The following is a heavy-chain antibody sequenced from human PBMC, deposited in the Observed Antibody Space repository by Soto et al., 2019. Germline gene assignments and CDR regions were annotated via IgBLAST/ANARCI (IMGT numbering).Heavy chain of an antibody. J-gene: IGHJ6*02. CDR3: AKDLDSYGYYYGLGV. V-gene: IGHV3-30*18. CDR1: GFTFSSYG. D-gene: IGHD5-18*01. Sequence: QVQLVESGGGVVQPGRSLRLSCAASGFTFSSYGMHWVRQAPGKGLEWVAVISYDGNNKYYADSVKGRFTISRDNSKNTLYLQMNSLRGEDTAVYYCAKDLDSYGYYYGLGVWGQGTTVTVSS. CDR2: ISYDGNNK.